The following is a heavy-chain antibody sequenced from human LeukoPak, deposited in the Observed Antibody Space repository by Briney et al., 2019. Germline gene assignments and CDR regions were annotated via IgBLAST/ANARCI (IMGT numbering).Heavy chain of an antibody. J-gene: IGHJ5*02. V-gene: IGHV7-4-1*02. CDR2: INTNTGNP. CDR3: ARAWQQLVPNWFDP. CDR1: GYTFTSYA. D-gene: IGHD6-13*01. Sequence: ASVKVSCKASGYTFTSYAMNWVRQAPGQGLEWMGWINTNTGNPTYAQGFTGRFVFSLDTSVSTAYLQISSLKAEDTAVYYCARAWQQLVPNWFDPWGQGTLVTVSS.